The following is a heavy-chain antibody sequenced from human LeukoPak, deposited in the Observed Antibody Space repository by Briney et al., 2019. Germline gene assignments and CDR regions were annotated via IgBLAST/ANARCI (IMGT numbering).Heavy chain of an antibody. CDR2: ISYDGSNK. D-gene: IGHD3-10*01. CDR3: AKGAGAYYGMDV. CDR1: GFTFSSYG. J-gene: IGHJ6*02. V-gene: IGHV3-30*18. Sequence: GSLRLSCAASGFTFSSYGMHWVRQAPGKGLEWVAVISYDGSNKYYADSVKGRFTISRDNSKNTLYLQMNSLRAEYTAVYYCAKGAGAYYGMDVWGQGTTVTVSS.